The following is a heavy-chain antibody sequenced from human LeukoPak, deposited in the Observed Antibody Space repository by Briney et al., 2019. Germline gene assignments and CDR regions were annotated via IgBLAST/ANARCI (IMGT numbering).Heavy chain of an antibody. D-gene: IGHD1-14*01. V-gene: IGHV3-21*01. Sequence: KSGGSLRLSCAASGFTFSSYSMNWVRQAPGKGLEWVSSISSSSSYIYYADSVKGRFTISRDNAKNSLYLQMNSLRAEDTAVYYCARGVGELRTTRKFDYWGQGTLVIVSS. CDR2: ISSSSSYI. CDR1: GFTFSSYS. J-gene: IGHJ4*02. CDR3: ARGVGELRTTRKFDY.